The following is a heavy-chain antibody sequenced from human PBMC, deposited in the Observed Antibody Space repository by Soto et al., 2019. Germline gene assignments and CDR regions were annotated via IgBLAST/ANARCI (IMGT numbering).Heavy chain of an antibody. Sequence: GESLKISGEPSGYRFYSYWIAWVRQMPGKGLEWIGIIYPDDSDTRYNPSFEGQVTISADKSINTAYLQWSSLKASDSAIYYCARHPKYYSGYRYFDYWGQGTRVTVSS. J-gene: IGHJ4*02. CDR2: IYPDDSDT. V-gene: IGHV5-51*01. CDR3: ARHPKYYSGYRYFDY. CDR1: GYRFYSYW. D-gene: IGHD5-12*01.